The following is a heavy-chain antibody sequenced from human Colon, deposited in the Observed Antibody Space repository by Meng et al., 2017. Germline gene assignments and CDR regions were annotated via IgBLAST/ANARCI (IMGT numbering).Heavy chain of an antibody. Sequence: QVQLQESGPPLVKPSQTLSLTCTIPGGSINSADYYWNWIRQSPGKGLEWLGYIHSSGNTYYTPSLQSRLTMSLDTSKNQFSLRLTSVTAADTAVYYCARNPVIPDARTFDFWGQGALVTVSS. CDR3: ARNPVIPDARTFDF. J-gene: IGHJ4*02. D-gene: IGHD2-2*01. CDR2: IHSSGNT. CDR1: GGSINSADYY. V-gene: IGHV4-30-4*01.